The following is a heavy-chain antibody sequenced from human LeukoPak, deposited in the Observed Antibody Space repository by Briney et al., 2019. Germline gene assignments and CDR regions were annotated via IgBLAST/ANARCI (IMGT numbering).Heavy chain of an antibody. J-gene: IGHJ4*02. Sequence: GSLRLSCAASGFTFSSFGMHWVRQAPGNGLEWVAFIRYEGTDKYYADSVKGRSTISRDNSKNTLYLEMNSLRAEDTAVYYCARVRGSYYYYFDYWGQGTLVTVSS. CDR1: GFTFSSFG. CDR2: IRYEGTDK. CDR3: ARVRGSYYYYFDY. V-gene: IGHV3-30*02. D-gene: IGHD1-26*01.